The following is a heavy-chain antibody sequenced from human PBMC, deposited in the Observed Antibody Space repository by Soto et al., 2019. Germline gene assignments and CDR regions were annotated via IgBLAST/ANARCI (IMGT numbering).Heavy chain of an antibody. V-gene: IGHV1-46*01. CDR2: INPSSGTT. J-gene: IGHJ4*02. Sequence: QVQLVQSGAEMKQPGASVKLSCQASGYIFIHCFMHWVRQAPGQGLEWMGGINPSSGTTTYAQKFQGRVTVTRDTSTSTVYMELSSLGSGDTAMYYCARSLGETTSVFDYWGQVSLVTVSA. CDR1: GYIFIHCF. CDR3: ARSLGETTSVFDY. D-gene: IGHD1-26*01.